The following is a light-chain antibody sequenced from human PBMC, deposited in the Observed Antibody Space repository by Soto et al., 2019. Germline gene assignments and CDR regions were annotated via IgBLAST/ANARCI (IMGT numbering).Light chain of an antibody. Sequence: IVLSQSPCTLSLSQGERATLSCRASQSVRSSHLAWYQQMPGQAPRLLIYGASNRATGIPDRFSGSGSGTDFTLTISRLEPEDFAVYYCQQYSSSPLTFGGGTKVDIK. J-gene: IGKJ4*01. CDR2: GAS. CDR1: QSVRSSH. CDR3: QQYSSSPLT. V-gene: IGKV3-20*01.